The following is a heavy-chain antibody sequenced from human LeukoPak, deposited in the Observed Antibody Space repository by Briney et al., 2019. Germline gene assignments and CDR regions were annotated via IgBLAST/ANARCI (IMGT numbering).Heavy chain of an antibody. CDR1: GFTFDRFT. J-gene: IGHJ4*02. V-gene: IGHV3-43*01. CDR2: INRRGHT. CDR3: AKEVDCPSDCLFFHS. Sequence: GGSLRLSCAASGFTFDRFTIHWVRQTPGRGLEWVSLINRRGHTFYADSVKGRFTISRDNSRNSVFLQMNSLRPEDTALYHCAKEVDCPSDCLFFHSWGQGTLVTVSS. D-gene: IGHD2-21*02.